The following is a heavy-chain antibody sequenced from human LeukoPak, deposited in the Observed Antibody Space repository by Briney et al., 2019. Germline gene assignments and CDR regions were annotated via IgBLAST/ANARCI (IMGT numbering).Heavy chain of an antibody. Sequence: GGSLRLSCAASGFTFSSYAMSWVRQTPGKGLEWVSTISGSGGSTYYADSVKGRFTISRDNSKNTLYLQMHSLRAEDSAVYYCAKTLDTANSGPDYWGQGALVTVSS. CDR3: AKTLDTANSGPDY. CDR1: GFTFSSYA. D-gene: IGHD5-18*01. V-gene: IGHV3-23*01. CDR2: ISGSGGST. J-gene: IGHJ4*02.